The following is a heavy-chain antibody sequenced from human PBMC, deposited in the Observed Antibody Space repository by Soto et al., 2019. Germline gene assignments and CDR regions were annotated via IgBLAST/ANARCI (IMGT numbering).Heavy chain of an antibody. CDR1: GGSISSGGYS. CDR2: IYHSGST. CDR3: ARERGEMATIGGYFDY. D-gene: IGHD5-12*01. J-gene: IGHJ4*02. V-gene: IGHV4-30-2*01. Sequence: QLQLQESGSGLVKPSQTLSLTCAVSGGSISSGGYSWSWIRQPPGKGLEWIGYIYHSGSTYYNPSLKSRGTISVDRSKNQFSLKLSAVTAADTAVYYCARERGEMATIGGYFDYWGQGTLVTVSS.